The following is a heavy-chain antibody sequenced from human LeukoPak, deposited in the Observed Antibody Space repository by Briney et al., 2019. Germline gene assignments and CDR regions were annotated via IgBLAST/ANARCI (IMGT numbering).Heavy chain of an antibody. Sequence: GGSLRLSCAASGFTFSSYWMSWVRQAPGKGLEWVANIKQDGSEKYYVDSVKGRFTISIDNAKNSLYLQMNSLRAEDTAVYYCAREELLGAYYYYGMDVWGQGTTVTVSS. CDR3: AREELLGAYYYYGMDV. CDR2: IKQDGSEK. J-gene: IGHJ6*02. CDR1: GFTFSSYW. V-gene: IGHV3-7*01. D-gene: IGHD1-26*01.